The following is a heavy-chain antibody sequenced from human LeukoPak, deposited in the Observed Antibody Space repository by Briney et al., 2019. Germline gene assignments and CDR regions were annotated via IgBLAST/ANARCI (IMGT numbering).Heavy chain of an antibody. CDR2: IFYSGST. CDR3: ARLSGYYYDSDY. CDR1: GGSISTSNYY. J-gene: IGHJ4*02. Sequence: SETLSLTCTVSGGSISTSNYYWGWIRQPPGKGLEWIGNIFYSGSTYYGPSLKSRLTISLDTSRNQFSLKLNSVTAADTAVYYCARLSGYYYDSDYWGQGTLVTVSS. D-gene: IGHD3-22*01. V-gene: IGHV4-39*07.